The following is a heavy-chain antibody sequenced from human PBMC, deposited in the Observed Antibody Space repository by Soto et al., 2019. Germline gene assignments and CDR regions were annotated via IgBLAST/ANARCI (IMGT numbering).Heavy chain of an antibody. D-gene: IGHD2-21*02. CDR3: GLGDDYGVDV. Sequence: EMQLVQSRVEVRKPGESLRISCQGSGFTFVNYWIAWVRQKPAQGLEWMGLIYPGDSDTRYSLSFEGQVIISADKSISTAYLQWNTLKTSDSAMYYCGLGDDYGVDVWGQGTTVIVSS. CDR2: IYPGDSDT. J-gene: IGHJ6*02. CDR1: GFTFVNYW. V-gene: IGHV5-51*01.